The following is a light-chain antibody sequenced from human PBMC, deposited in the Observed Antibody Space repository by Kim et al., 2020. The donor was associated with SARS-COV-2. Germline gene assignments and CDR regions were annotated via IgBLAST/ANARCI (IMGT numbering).Light chain of an antibody. CDR1: QSVGSD. Sequence: EILMTQSPAALSVSPGERATLSCGASQSVGSDLAWYQQKPGQAPKLLIYDTSTRATGVPVRFSGSGSGTEFTLTISDLQSEDFAVYHCQQYDNWPYTCGKGTKLE. V-gene: IGKV3-15*01. CDR2: DTS. J-gene: IGKJ2*01. CDR3: QQYDNWPYT.